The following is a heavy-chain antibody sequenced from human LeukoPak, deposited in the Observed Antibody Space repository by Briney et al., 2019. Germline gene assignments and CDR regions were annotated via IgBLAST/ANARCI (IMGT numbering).Heavy chain of an antibody. D-gene: IGHD6-19*01. CDR1: GFSISTSGVG. CDR2: NYWDDDK. V-gene: IGHV2-5*02. J-gene: IGHJ4*02. Sequence: SGPTLVDPTPPLTLTCTFSGFSISTSGVGVGWMRQPPGKAPEGLALNYWDDDKGYIPSLKSRLTITKDTSKNQVVLTMTNVDPLDTATYYCANRRGTSGWSEGYFDYWGQGTLVTVSS. CDR3: ANRRGTSGWSEGYFDY.